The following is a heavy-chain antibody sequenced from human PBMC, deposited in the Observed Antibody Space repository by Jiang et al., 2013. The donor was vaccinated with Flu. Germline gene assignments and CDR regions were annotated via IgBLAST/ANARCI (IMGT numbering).Heavy chain of an antibody. D-gene: IGHD3-16*01. CDR1: DYSISRNNY. V-gene: IGHV4-38-2*01. CDR2: IFHNYAT. Sequence: SGPGLVKPSETLSLTCDVSDYSISRNNYWGWIRQSPGVGLEWIGSIFHNYATYYSPTLESRVSLSIDTSKNQFSLTVKSVNAADTAVYYCARGYIMARYGFDYWGQGIPVTVSS. J-gene: IGHJ4*02. CDR3: ARGYIMARYGFDY.